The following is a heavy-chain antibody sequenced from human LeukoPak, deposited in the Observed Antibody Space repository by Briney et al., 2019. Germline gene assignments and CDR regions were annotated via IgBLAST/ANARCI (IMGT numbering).Heavy chain of an antibody. CDR1: GFTFSDYY. J-gene: IGHJ4*02. CDR2: ISSSSSYT. V-gene: IGHV3-11*03. CDR3: ARVRPSIAAAGVRRPYYFDY. D-gene: IGHD6-13*01. Sequence: KPGGSLRLSCAASGFTFSDYYMSWIRQAPGKGLEWVSYISSSSSYTNYADSVKGRFTISRDNAKNSLYLQMNSLRAEDTAVYYCARVRPSIAAAGVRRPYYFDYWGQGTLVTVSS.